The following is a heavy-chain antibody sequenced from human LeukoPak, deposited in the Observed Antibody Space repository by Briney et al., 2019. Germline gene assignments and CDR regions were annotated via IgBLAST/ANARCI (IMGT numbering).Heavy chain of an antibody. Sequence: SETLSLTCTVSGGSISSYYWSWIRQPAGKGLEWIGRIYTSGSTNYNPSLKSRVTMSVDTSKNQFSLKLSSVTAADTAVYYCARVGSSSWYVYDAFDIWGQGTMVTVSS. D-gene: IGHD6-13*01. CDR1: GGSISSYY. CDR2: IYTSGST. CDR3: ARVGSSSWYVYDAFDI. V-gene: IGHV4-4*07. J-gene: IGHJ3*02.